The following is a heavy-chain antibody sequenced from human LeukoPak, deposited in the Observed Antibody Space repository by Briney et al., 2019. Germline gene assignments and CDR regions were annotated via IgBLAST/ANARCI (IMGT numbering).Heavy chain of an antibody. CDR3: ARLYDFWSGYLTGYFDY. CDR2: IIPIFGTA. CDR1: GGTFSSYA. D-gene: IGHD3-3*01. V-gene: IGHV1-69*13. Sequence: SVKVSCKASGGTFSSYAISWVRQAPGQGLEWMGGIIPIFGTANYAQKFQGRVTITADESTSTAYMELSSLRSEDTAVYYCARLYDFWSGYLTGYFDYWGQGTLVTVSS. J-gene: IGHJ4*02.